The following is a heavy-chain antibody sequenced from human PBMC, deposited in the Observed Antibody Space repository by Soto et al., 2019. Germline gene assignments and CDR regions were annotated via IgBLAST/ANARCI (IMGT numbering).Heavy chain of an antibody. CDR3: AKRLDYNATGYY. J-gene: IGHJ4*02. Sequence: VGSIRVPCGASGFTFVGYGRKRVRQATGKGLEWVSAISGSGDSTYYADSVKGRFTISRDNSKNTLYLQMNSLRAEDTAVYYCAKRLDYNATGYYWGQGTLVTGSS. D-gene: IGHD2-15*01. V-gene: IGHV3-23*01. CDR1: GFTFVGYG. CDR2: ISGSGDST.